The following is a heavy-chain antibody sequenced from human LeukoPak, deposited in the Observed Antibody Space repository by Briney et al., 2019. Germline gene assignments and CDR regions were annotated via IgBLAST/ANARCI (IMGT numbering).Heavy chain of an antibody. D-gene: IGHD7-27*01. CDR1: GGSFSGYY. V-gene: IGHV4-34*01. J-gene: IGHJ4*02. CDR3: ARGFRGDNFDY. CDR2: MYSSGST. Sequence: TSETLSLTCAVYGGSFSGYYWSWIRQPPGKGLEWIGSMYSSGSTNYNPSLKSRVTISVDTSKNQFSLKLSSVTAADTAVYFCARGFRGDNFDYWGQGTLVTVSS.